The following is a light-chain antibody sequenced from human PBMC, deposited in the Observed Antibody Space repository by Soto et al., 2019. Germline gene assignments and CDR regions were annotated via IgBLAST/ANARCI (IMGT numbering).Light chain of an antibody. V-gene: IGKV1-12*01. Sequence: DTQLTQSPSSVTASVGGSVTITCRSSEDISTWLAWYQQKPGKAPKLLIYAASSLQSGVPSRFSGSGSWTDFTLTISCLQPEDFAPYDCQHADSFPLITCGQGTRL. CDR3: QHADSFPLIT. J-gene: IGKJ5*01. CDR2: AAS. CDR1: EDISTW.